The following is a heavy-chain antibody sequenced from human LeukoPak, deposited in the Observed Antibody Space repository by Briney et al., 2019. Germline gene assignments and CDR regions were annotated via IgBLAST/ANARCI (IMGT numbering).Heavy chain of an antibody. CDR3: ATFYYSRGYGAFDL. Sequence: PGGSLRLSCAASSFTFSSYWMTWVRQAPGKGLEWVANIKEDGSKTFYVDSVKGRFTISRDNSKNTLYLQMNSLRAEDTAVYYCATFYYSRGYGAFDLWGQGTMVTVSS. D-gene: IGHD3-22*01. V-gene: IGHV3-7*03. J-gene: IGHJ3*01. CDR2: IKEDGSKT. CDR1: SFTFSSYW.